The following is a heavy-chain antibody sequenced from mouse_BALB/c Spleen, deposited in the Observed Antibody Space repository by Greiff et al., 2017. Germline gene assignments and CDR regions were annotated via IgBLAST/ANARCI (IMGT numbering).Heavy chain of an antibody. V-gene: IGHV2-9*02. J-gene: IGHJ1*01. D-gene: IGHD2-1*01. Sequence: HLVESGPGLVAPSQSLSITCTVSGFSLTSYGVHWVRQPPGKGLEWLGVIWAGGSTNYNSALMSRLSISKDNSKSQVFLKMNSLQTDDTAMYYCAREYGNYEGYFDVWGAGTTVTVSS. CDR1: GFSLTSYG. CDR2: IWAGGST. CDR3: AREYGNYEGYFDV.